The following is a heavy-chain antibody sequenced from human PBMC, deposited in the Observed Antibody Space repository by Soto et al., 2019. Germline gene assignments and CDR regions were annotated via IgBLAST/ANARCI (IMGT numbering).Heavy chain of an antibody. Sequence: GGSLRLSCAASGFTFSSYGMHWVRQAPGKGLEWVAVIWYDGSNKYYADSVKGRFTISRDNSKNTLYLQMNSLGAEDTAVYYCARHPSGSTAGTYYGMDVWGQGTTVTVSS. CDR2: IWYDGSNK. V-gene: IGHV3-33*01. D-gene: IGHD2-2*01. J-gene: IGHJ6*02. CDR3: ARHPSGSTAGTYYGMDV. CDR1: GFTFSSYG.